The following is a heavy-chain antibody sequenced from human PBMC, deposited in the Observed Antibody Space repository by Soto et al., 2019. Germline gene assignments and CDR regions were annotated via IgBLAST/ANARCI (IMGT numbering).Heavy chain of an antibody. J-gene: IGHJ4*02. CDR2: ISGSGGNI. CDR3: ATQDFRGTTGTT. V-gene: IGHV3-23*01. Sequence: EVQLLESGGVLVQPGGSLRLSCAASGFTFSRYAMGWVRQAPGKGLEWVSVISGSGGNIHYAYSVKGRFTISRDNSKNTLYLQMNSLRVEDTAVYNCATQDFRGTTGTTWGQGTLVTVSS. D-gene: IGHD1-1*01. CDR1: GFTFSRYA.